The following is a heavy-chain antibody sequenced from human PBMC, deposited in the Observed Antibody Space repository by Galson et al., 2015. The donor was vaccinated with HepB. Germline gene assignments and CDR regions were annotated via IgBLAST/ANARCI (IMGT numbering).Heavy chain of an antibody. CDR1: GFTFSTYW. J-gene: IGHJ4*02. V-gene: IGHV3-74*01. CDR3: ARVSYYNSSGYRHFDY. CDR2: IKSDGSST. D-gene: IGHD3-22*01. Sequence: SLRLSCAASGFTFSTYWMHWVRKAPGKGLVWVSRIKSDGSSTNYADSVKGRFTDSRDNAKNTLYLQMDSLRAEDPAVYYCARVSYYNSSGYRHFDYWGQGTLVTLSS.